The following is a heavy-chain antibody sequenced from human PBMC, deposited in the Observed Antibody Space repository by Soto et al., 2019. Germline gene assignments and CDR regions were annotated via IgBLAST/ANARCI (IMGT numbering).Heavy chain of an antibody. CDR3: ARDEAWYDSSGYYPSPGYAFDI. CDR1: GGTFRSYA. V-gene: IGHV1-69*13. D-gene: IGHD3-22*01. Sequence: SVKLSCTASGGTFRSYAISCVRQAPGQGLEWMGGIIPIFGTANYAQKFQGRVTITADESTSTAYMELSSLRSEDTAVYYCARDEAWYDSSGYYPSPGYAFDIWGQGTMVTVSS. J-gene: IGHJ3*02. CDR2: IIPIFGTA.